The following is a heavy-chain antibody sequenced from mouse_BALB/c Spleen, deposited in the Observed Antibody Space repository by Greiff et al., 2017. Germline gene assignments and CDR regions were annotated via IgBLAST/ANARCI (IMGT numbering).Heavy chain of an antibody. CDR2: INPSTGYT. CDR3: ARSGWGYFDY. J-gene: IGHJ2*01. D-gene: IGHD3-3*01. V-gene: IGHV1-7*01. CDR1: GYTFTSYW. Sequence: QVQLKESGAELAKPGASVKMSCKASGYTFTSYWMHWVKQRPGQGLEWIGYINPSTGYTEYNQKFKDKATLTADKSSSTAYMQLSSLTSEDSAVYYCARSGWGYFDYWGQGTTLTVSS.